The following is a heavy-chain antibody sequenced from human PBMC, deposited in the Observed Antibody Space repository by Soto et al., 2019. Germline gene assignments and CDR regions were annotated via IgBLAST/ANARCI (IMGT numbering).Heavy chain of an antibody. CDR2: LSDSGGSI. CDR1: GFTFSSHA. J-gene: IGHJ4*02. D-gene: IGHD6-13*01. V-gene: IGHV3-23*01. Sequence: PGGSLRLSCTASGFTFSSHAMTWVRQAPGKGLEWVSGLSDSGGSIYYADSVKGRFTIYRDNSMNTPYLQMNTLRVEDTAVYYCAKVSSSWYAGFFDLWGQGTLVTVSS. CDR3: AKVSSSWYAGFFDL.